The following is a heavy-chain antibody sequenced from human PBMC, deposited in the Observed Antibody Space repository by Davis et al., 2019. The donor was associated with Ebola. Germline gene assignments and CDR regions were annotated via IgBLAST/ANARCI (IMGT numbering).Heavy chain of an antibody. V-gene: IGHV1-69*13. J-gene: IGHJ5*02. CDR1: GGTFSSYA. D-gene: IGHD5-18*01. Sequence: SVKVSCKASGGTFSSYAISWVRQAPGQGLEWMGGIIPIFGTANYAQKFQGRVTITADESTSTAYMELSSLRSEDTAVYYCARSVDTANWFDPWGQGTLVTVSS. CDR3: ARSVDTANWFDP. CDR2: IIPIFGTA.